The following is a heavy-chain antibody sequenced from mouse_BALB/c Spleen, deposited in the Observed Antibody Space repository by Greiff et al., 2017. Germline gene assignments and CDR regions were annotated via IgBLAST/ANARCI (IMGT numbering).Heavy chain of an antibody. D-gene: IGHD4-1*01. J-gene: IGHJ1*01. CDR1: GFNINDYY. CDR2: IDPENGNT. Sequence: VQLQQSGAELVRPGALVKLSCKASGFNINDYYMHWVKQRPEQGLVWIGWIDPENGNTIYDPKFQGKASITADTSSNTAYLQLSSLTSEDTAVYYCARSGTSWYFDVWGAGTTVTVSS. V-gene: IGHV14-1*02. CDR3: ARSGTSWYFDV.